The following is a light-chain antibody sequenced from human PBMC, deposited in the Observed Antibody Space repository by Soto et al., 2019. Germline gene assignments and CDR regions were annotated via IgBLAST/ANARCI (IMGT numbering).Light chain of an antibody. J-gene: IGKJ5*01. CDR3: QQYGSSPPST. CDR2: DAS. V-gene: IGKV3-20*01. Sequence: EIVLTQSPATLSLSPGERATLSCRASQSVSSSYLAWYQQKPGQAPRLLIYDASSRATGIPDRFSGSGSGTEFTLTISRMEPQDFEVYYCQQYGSSPPSTFGQGTRLEIK. CDR1: QSVSSSY.